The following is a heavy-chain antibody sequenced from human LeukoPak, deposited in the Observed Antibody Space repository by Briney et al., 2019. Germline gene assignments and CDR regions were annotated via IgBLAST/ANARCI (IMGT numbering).Heavy chain of an antibody. J-gene: IGHJ4*02. CDR1: GFTISSYW. V-gene: IGHV3-7*01. CDR2: IKQDGSEK. CDR3: ATNLDY. Sequence: GGSLRLSCAASGFTISSYWINWVRQAPGKGLEWVASIKQDGSEKYYVDSVKDRFTISRDNAKNSLYLQMNSLRAEDTAVYYCATNLDYWGQGALVTVSS.